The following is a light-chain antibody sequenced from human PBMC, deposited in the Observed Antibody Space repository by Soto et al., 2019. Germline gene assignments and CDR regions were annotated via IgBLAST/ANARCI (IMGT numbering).Light chain of an antibody. Sequence: EIVMTQSPATLSVSPGERATLSCRASQSVSNKLVWYQQKPGQAPRLLISGASSRATGIPDRFSGSGFGTDFTLTISRLEPEDFALYYCQHYAGGSRITFGQGTRLEIK. V-gene: IGKV3-20*01. CDR3: QHYAGGSRIT. CDR1: QSVSNK. CDR2: GAS. J-gene: IGKJ5*01.